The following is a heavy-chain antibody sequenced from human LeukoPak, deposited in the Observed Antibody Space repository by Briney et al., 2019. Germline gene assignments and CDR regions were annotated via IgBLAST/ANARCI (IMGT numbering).Heavy chain of an antibody. Sequence: GGSLRLSCAASGFTFSSYWMHWVRQAPGKGLVWVSRINSDGSSTSYADSVKGRFTISRDNAKNTLYLQMNSLRAEDTAVYYCASLYYDYVWGSYSPHFDYWGQGTLVTVSS. CDR2: INSDGSST. V-gene: IGHV3-74*01. CDR1: GFTFSSYW. D-gene: IGHD3-16*01. CDR3: ASLYYDYVWGSYSPHFDY. J-gene: IGHJ4*02.